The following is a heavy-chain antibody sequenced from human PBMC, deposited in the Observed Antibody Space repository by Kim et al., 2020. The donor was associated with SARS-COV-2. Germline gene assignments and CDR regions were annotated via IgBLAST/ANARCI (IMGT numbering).Heavy chain of an antibody. CDR2: INHYHSGST. Sequence: SETLSLTCAVFGGSFSGYLWSWIRQPPGKGLEWIGEINHYHSGSTKYTASLKSRITISVDTSKNQFSLKLSSVTAADTALYYCARGRAGVVPSPILGIGPHYDYYAIDVWGQGTTVTVSS. V-gene: IGHV4-34*01. J-gene: IGHJ6*02. D-gene: IGHD2-2*02. CDR3: ARGRAGVVPSPILGIGPHYDYYAIDV. CDR1: GGSFSGYL.